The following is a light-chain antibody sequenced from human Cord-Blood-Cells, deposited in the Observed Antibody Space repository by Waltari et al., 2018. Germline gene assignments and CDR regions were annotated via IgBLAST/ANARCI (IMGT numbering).Light chain of an antibody. CDR2: AAS. Sequence: DIQLTQSPSFLSASVRDRVTITCRASQGISSYLAWYQQKPGKAPKLLIYAASNLQSGVPSRFSGSGSGTEFTLTISSLQPEDFATYYCQQLNSYPWTFGQGTKVEIK. CDR3: QQLNSYPWT. CDR1: QGISSY. V-gene: IGKV1-9*01. J-gene: IGKJ1*01.